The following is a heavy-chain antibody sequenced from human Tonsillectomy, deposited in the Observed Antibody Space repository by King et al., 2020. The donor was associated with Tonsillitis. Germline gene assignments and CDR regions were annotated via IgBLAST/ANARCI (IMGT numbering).Heavy chain of an antibody. J-gene: IGHJ6*03. CDR3: ARGSLRSYYYYYYMDV. Sequence: QLQESGPGLVKPSETLSLTCTVSGGSISSYYWTWIRQPPGKGLEWIGYIYYTGGTNYNPSLESRVTILIDTSKNQFSLNLSSVTPADTAVYYWARGSLRSYYYYYYMDVWGKGTTVTVSS. CDR1: GGSISSYY. D-gene: IGHD3-3*01. CDR2: IYYTGGT. V-gene: IGHV4-59*01.